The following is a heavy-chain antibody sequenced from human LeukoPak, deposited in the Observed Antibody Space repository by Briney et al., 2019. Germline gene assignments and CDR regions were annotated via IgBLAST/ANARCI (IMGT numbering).Heavy chain of an antibody. CDR2: IKLDGSEK. D-gene: IGHD2-21*02. CDR1: GFTFGKYW. CDR3: ARGVVVTLGTYYFDY. V-gene: IGHV3-7*03. Sequence: GGSLRLSCVASGFTFGKYWMSWVRQAPGKGLEWVANIKLDGSEKNYVDSVKGRFTISRDNTKNSLYLQMNSLRVEDTAVYYCARGVVVTLGTYYFDYWGQGTLVTVSS. J-gene: IGHJ4*02.